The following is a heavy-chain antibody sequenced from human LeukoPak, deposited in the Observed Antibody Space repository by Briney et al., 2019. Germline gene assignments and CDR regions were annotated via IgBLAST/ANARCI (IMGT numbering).Heavy chain of an antibody. V-gene: IGHV2-5*01. Sequence: SGPTLVNPTQTLTLTCTFSGFSLSTSGVAVGWIRQPPGKALEWLALIYWHDDKRYSPSLKSRLTITKDTSKNQVVLTMTNMDPVDTATYYCARRRHIVVVTAMSYDAFDIWGQGTMVTVSS. D-gene: IGHD2-21*02. CDR3: ARRRHIVVVTAMSYDAFDI. J-gene: IGHJ3*02. CDR1: GFSLSTSGVA. CDR2: IYWHDDK.